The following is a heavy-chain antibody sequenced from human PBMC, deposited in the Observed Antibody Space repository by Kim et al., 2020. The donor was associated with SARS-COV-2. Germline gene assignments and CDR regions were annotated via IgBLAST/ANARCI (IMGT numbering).Heavy chain of an antibody. CDR3: ATGFIDCRGGNSD. CDR1: GFTFSSYW. J-gene: IGHJ4*02. Sequence: GGSLRLSCAASGFTFSSYWMHWVRQVPGKGLVWVSRINPDGSDTSYVDSVKGRFTISRDNAKDTLFLQMNSLRSGDTAVYYCATGFIDCRGGNSDWGQGTLVTVSS. D-gene: IGHD2-21*02. V-gene: IGHV3-74*01. CDR2: INPDGSDT.